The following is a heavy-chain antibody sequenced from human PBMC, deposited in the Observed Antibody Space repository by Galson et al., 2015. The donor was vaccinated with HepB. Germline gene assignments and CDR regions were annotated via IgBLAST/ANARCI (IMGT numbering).Heavy chain of an antibody. CDR1: GDSISTSLYY. CDR3: ARPLVLNGRFYPGVGPFYI. V-gene: IGHV4-39*01. CDR2: VCYGGTT. Sequence: ETLSLTCTVSGDSISTSLYYWAWIRQGPGKDLEWIGSVCYGGTTYYSPSFKGRVAMSVDASKNQLSLTLTYVTAADTAVYYCARPLVLNGRFYPGVGPFYIWGQGTMVTVS. J-gene: IGHJ3*02. D-gene: IGHD1-26*01.